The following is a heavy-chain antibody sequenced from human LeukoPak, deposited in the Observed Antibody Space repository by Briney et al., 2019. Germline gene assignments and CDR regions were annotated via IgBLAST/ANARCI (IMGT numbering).Heavy chain of an antibody. J-gene: IGHJ6*02. CDR3: ARLAYCGGDCYFLPPYYYYYGMDV. CDR2: TYYRSKWYN. D-gene: IGHD2-21*02. CDR1: GDSVSSNSAA. Sequence: SQTLSLTCAISGDSVSSNSAAWNWIRQSPSRGLEWLRRTYYRSKWYNDNAVSVKSRITINPDTSKNQFSLQLNSVTPEDTAVYYCARLAYCGGDCYFLPPYYYYYGMDVWGQGTTVTVSS. V-gene: IGHV6-1*01.